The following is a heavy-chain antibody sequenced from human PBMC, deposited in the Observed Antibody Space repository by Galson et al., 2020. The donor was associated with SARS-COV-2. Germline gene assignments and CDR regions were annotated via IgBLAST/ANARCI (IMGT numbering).Heavy chain of an antibody. J-gene: IGHJ6*02. CDR2: INPNSGGP. D-gene: IGHD2-2*01. Sequence: ASVQVSCKASGYTFTGYYMHWVRQAPGQGLEWMGWINPNSGGPNYAQKFQGRVTMTRDTSISTAYMELSRLRSDDTAVYYCARGGSKGIYYYYGMDVWGQGTTVTVSS. CDR3: ARGGSKGIYYYYGMDV. CDR1: GYTFTGYY. V-gene: IGHV1-2*02.